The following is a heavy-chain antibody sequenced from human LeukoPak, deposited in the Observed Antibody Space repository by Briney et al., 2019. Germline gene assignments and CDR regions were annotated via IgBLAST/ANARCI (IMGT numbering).Heavy chain of an antibody. CDR2: INWNGGST. J-gene: IGHJ4*02. CDR1: GFTFDDYG. CDR3: TTVRYDSSGYSDY. V-gene: IGHV3-20*04. Sequence: PGGSLRLSCAASGFTFDDYGMSWVRQAPGKGLEWVSGINWNGGSTGYADSVKGRFTISRDNAKNSLYLQMNSLRAEDTALYYCTTVRYDSSGYSDYWGQGTLVTVSS. D-gene: IGHD3-22*01.